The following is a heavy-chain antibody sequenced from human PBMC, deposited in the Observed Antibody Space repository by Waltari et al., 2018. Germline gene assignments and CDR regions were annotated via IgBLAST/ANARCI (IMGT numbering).Heavy chain of an antibody. J-gene: IGHJ6*02. CDR2: IKSKTDGGTT. V-gene: IGHV3-15*01. CDR3: ARALLYYYYGMDV. Sequence: FSNAWMSWVRQAPGKGLEWVGRIKSKTDGGTTDYAAPVKGRFTISRDDSKNTLYLQMNSLRADDTAVYYCARALLYYYYGMDVWGQGTTVTVSS. CDR1: FSNAW.